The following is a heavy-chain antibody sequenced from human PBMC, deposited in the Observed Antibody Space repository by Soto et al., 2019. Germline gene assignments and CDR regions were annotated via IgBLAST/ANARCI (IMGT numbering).Heavy chain of an antibody. V-gene: IGHV4-34*01. CDR2: VNPGGIT. CDR3: GRVVIKMAIQSIGS. Sequence: SEALSVTCAVYVGSLSGYYWTWIRQPPGKGLEWIGEVNPGGITNYSPSVKSRLTISLDTSKKQVSLEMTSVTAADTAVYYCGRVVIKMAIQSIGSWGPGTLVTVSS. J-gene: IGHJ4*02. CDR1: VGSLSGYY.